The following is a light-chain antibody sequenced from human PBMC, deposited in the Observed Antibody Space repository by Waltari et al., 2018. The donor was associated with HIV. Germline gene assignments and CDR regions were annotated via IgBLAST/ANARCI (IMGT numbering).Light chain of an antibody. CDR3: GTWDSSLSAIV. J-gene: IGLJ2*01. CDR1: SSNIGSNY. Sequence: QSVLTQPPSVSAAPGQMVTISCSGSSSNIGSNYVSWYQHLPGTAPKLLIYDNKERPSGIPDRCSASKSGTSVALDITGLQTGDEGDYYCGTWDSSLSAIVFGGGTKLTVL. V-gene: IGLV1-51*01. CDR2: DNK.